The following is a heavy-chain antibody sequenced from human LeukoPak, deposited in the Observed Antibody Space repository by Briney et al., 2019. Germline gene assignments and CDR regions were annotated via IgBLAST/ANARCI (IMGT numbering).Heavy chain of an antibody. V-gene: IGHV4-39*01. CDR3: ARLRIIVVVPPARLDYFDY. D-gene: IGHD2-2*01. CDR2: IYYSGST. J-gene: IGHJ4*02. Sequence: SETLSLTCTVSGGSISSGTYHWGWIRQPPGKGLEWIGSIYYSGSTYYNPSLKSRVTISVDTSKNQFSLKLSSVTAADTAVYYCARLRIIVVVPPARLDYFDYWGQGTLVTVSS. CDR1: GGSISSGTYH.